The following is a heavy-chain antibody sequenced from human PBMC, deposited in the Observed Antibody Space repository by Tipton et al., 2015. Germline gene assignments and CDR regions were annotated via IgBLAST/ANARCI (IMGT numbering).Heavy chain of an antibody. D-gene: IGHD3/OR15-3a*01. CDR3: ARVDSLAAQYYFDY. V-gene: IGHV3-48*01. Sequence: SLRLSCAASGFTFSPYSMNWVRQAPGKGLEWVSYIGSSVSTIYYADSVKGRFTISRDNSKNTLYLQMKTLRVEDTAVYYCARVDSLAAQYYFDYWGQGTLVTVSS. CDR1: GFTFSPYS. CDR2: IGSSVSTI. J-gene: IGHJ4*02.